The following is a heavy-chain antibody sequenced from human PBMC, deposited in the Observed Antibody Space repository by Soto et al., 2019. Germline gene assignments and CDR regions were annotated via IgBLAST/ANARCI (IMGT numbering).Heavy chain of an antibody. CDR2: IWYDGSNK. V-gene: IGHV3-33*01. CDR3: ASGFLHYGMDV. Sequence: QVQLVESGGGVVQPGRSLRLSCAAFGFTFSSYGMHWVRQAPGKGLEWVAVIWYDGSNKYYADSVKGRFTISRDNSKNTLYLQMNSLRAEDTAVYYCASGFLHYGMDVWGQGTTVTVSS. J-gene: IGHJ6*02. CDR1: GFTFSSYG. D-gene: IGHD3-10*01.